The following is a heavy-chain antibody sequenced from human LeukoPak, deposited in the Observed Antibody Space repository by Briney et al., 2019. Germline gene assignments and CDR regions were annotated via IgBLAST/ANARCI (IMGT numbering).Heavy chain of an antibody. V-gene: IGHV4-61*02. CDR1: GGSITSGGSY. Sequence: TSQTLSLTCTVSGGSITSGGSYWSWIRQPAGKGLEWIGRIHTSGSTIYNPSLRSRVTISVDTSKNQFSLKLSSVTAADTAVYYCARAGGSAGELAGRLPFDYWGQGTLVTVSS. CDR2: IHTSGST. D-gene: IGHD6-19*01. J-gene: IGHJ4*02. CDR3: ARAGGSAGELAGRLPFDY.